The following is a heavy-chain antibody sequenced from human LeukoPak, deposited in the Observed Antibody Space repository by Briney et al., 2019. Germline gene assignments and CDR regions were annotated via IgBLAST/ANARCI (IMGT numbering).Heavy chain of an antibody. Sequence: ASVKVSCKASGYTFTGYYMRWVRQAPGQGLEWMGWINPNSGGTNYAQKFQSWVTMTRDTSISTAYMELSRLRSDDTAVYYCAIGDYYDSSGYYYWGQGTLVTVSS. J-gene: IGHJ4*02. V-gene: IGHV1-2*04. CDR2: INPNSGGT. CDR3: AIGDYYDSSGYYY. CDR1: GYTFTGYY. D-gene: IGHD3-22*01.